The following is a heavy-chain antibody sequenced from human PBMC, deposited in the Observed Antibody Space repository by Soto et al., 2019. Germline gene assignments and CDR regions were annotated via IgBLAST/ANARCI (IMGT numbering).Heavy chain of an antibody. D-gene: IGHD6-13*01. CDR2: IVVDSGNT. CDR3: AAVWAAAEDY. J-gene: IGHJ4*02. V-gene: IGHV1-58*02. CDR1: GYTFTGYY. Sequence: SVKVSCKASGYTFTGYYMHWVRQARGQGLEWIGWIVVDSGNTNYAQKFQERVTITRDMSTSTAYMELSSLRSEDTAVYYCAAVWAAAEDYWGQGTLVTVSS.